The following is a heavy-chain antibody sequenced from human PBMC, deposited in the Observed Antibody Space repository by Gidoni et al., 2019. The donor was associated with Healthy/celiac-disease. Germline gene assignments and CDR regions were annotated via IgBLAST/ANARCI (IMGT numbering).Heavy chain of an antibody. V-gene: IGHV3-23*01. Sequence: EVQLLESGGGLVQPGGSLRLSCAASGFPFSSYAMSWVRQAPGKGLEWVSAISGSGGSTYYADSVKGRFTISRDNSKNTLYLQMNSLRAEDTAVYYCARSRLRLGGFDAFDIWGQGTMVTVSS. CDR3: ARSRLRLGGFDAFDI. J-gene: IGHJ3*02. CDR1: GFPFSSYA. CDR2: ISGSGGST. D-gene: IGHD3-16*01.